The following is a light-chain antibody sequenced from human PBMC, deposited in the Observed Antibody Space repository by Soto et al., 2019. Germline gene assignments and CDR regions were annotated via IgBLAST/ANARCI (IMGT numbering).Light chain of an antibody. J-gene: IGLJ1*01. CDR3: NSYTSSSTYV. CDR2: DVS. CDR1: TSDVGRYNY. Sequence: QSALTQPASVSGSPGQSITISCTGTTSDVGRYNYVSWYQQHPGKAPKLIIYDVSNRPSGVSSRFSGSKSGNTASLTISGLQAEDEADYSCNSYTSSSTYVFGTGTKLTVL. V-gene: IGLV2-14*01.